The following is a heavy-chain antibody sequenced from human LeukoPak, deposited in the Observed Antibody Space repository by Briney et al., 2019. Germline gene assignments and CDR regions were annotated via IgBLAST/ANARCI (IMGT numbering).Heavy chain of an antibody. D-gene: IGHD3-22*01. CDR2: IYSPGTN. V-gene: IGHV4-61*02. CDR3: ARGIGTSYDSSRDAFDI. J-gene: IGHJ3*02. CDR1: AGSINSGDYY. Sequence: SETLSLTCTVSAGSINSGDYYWSRIRQPAGKELEWIGRIYSPGTNYNYNPSLKSRVTISIDTSKNQFSLKLTSVTAADTAVYYCARGIGTSYDSSRDAFDIWGQGTMVTVSS.